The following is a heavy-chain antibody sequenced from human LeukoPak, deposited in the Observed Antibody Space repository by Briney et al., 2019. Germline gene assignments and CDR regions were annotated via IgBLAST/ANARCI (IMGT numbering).Heavy chain of an antibody. V-gene: IGHV1-8*03. CDR3: ARGSSYGGNRRDAFDI. CDR1: GYTFTGYY. CDR2: INPNSGNT. J-gene: IGHJ3*02. Sequence: ASVKVSCKASGYTFTGYYMHWVRQAPGQGLEWMGWINPNSGNTGYAQKFQGRVTITRNTSISTAYMELSSLRSEDTAVYYCARGSSYGGNRRDAFDIWGQGTMVTVSS. D-gene: IGHD4-23*01.